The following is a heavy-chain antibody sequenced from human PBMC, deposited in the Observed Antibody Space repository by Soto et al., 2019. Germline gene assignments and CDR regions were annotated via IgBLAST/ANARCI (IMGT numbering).Heavy chain of an antibody. D-gene: IGHD6-13*01. J-gene: IGHJ4*02. Sequence: QVQLVQSGAEVKKPGASVKVSCKASGYTFTSYGISWVRQAPGQGLEWMGWISAYNGNTNYAQKLQGRVTMTTDTSTSTAYRERRSLRSDDRAVYSCARDWAAAGPFDYWGQGTLVTVSS. CDR3: ARDWAAAGPFDY. CDR1: GYTFTSYG. CDR2: ISAYNGNT. V-gene: IGHV1-18*01.